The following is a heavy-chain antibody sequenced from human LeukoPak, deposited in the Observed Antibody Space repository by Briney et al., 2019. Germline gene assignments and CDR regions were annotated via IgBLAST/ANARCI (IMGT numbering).Heavy chain of an antibody. CDR1: GGSFSGYY. CDR2: ISGSSSPI. D-gene: IGHD6-25*01. Sequence: LSLTCAVYGGSFSGYYWSWIRQPPGKGLEWVSYISGSSSPIFYADSVKGRFTISRDNAKNSLYLQMNSLRAEDTAMYYCAREPAAAGKNWFDPWGQGTLVTVSS. CDR3: AREPAAAGKNWFDP. J-gene: IGHJ5*02. V-gene: IGHV3-11*04.